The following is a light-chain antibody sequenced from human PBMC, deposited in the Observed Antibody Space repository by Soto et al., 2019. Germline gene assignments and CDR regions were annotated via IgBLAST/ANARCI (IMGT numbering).Light chain of an antibody. V-gene: IGKV3-20*01. CDR2: GAS. CDR3: QQYATSPLT. J-gene: IGKJ4*01. CDR1: QSVYNNY. Sequence: EIVMTQSPATLSLSPGGGATLSCRASQSVYNNYLAWYQQKPGQAPRLLIYGASSRATGIPDRFSGSGSGTDFTLTISRLETEDFAVYYCQQYATSPLTFGGGTKWIS.